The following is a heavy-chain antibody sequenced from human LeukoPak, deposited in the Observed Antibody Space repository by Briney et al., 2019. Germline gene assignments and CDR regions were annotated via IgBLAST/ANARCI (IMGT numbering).Heavy chain of an antibody. CDR3: ARQQGSGWFRSFQY. CDR1: GYNFNTYW. D-gene: IGHD6-19*01. CDR2: IYPGDSDT. V-gene: IGHV5-51*01. J-gene: IGHJ1*01. Sequence: GESLKISCKASGYNFNTYWIGWVRRMPGKGLGWMGIIYPGDSDTRYSPSFQGQVTISADKSINTAYLQWSSLKASDTAMYYCARQQGSGWFRSFQYWGQGTLVTVSS.